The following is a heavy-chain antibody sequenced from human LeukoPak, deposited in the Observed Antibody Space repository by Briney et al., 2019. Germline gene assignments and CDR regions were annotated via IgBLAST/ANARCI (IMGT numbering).Heavy chain of an antibody. CDR1: GGSFSGYY. V-gene: IGHV4-59*01. J-gene: IGHJ4*02. Sequence: PSETLSLTCAVYGGSFSGYYWSWIRQPPGKGLEWLGYIYSSGSTNHNPSLKSRVTISVDTSKNQFSLKLSSVTAADTAVYYCARVLGSGYSDYWGQGTLVTVSS. CDR2: IYSSGST. D-gene: IGHD2-15*01. CDR3: ARVLGSGYSDY.